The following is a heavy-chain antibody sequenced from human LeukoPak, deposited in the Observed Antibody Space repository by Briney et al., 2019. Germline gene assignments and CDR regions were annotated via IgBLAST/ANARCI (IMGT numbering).Heavy chain of an antibody. J-gene: IGHJ4*02. CDR3: MSAHGY. CDR2: ILPGGKES. CDR1: GFTFGSYW. V-gene: IGHV3-7*01. Sequence: GGSLRLSCAASGFTFGSYWMTWVRQAPGKGLEWVATILPGGKESYRVDSVKGRFIISRDNAKNSLFLQMNSLRGDDTALYYCMSAHGYWGQGTLVTVSS.